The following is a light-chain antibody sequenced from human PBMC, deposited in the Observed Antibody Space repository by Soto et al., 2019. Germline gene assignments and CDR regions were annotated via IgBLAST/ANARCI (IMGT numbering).Light chain of an antibody. Sequence: QSVLTQPPSVSGAPGQRVTISCTGSSSNIGAGSDVHWYQQLPGTAPKLLIYANANRPSGVPDRFSGSKSGTSASLAITGLQAEDEADYYCQSSDSSLSRVFGTGTKLTVL. CDR1: SSNIGAGSD. CDR3: QSSDSSLSRV. V-gene: IGLV1-40*01. J-gene: IGLJ1*01. CDR2: ANA.